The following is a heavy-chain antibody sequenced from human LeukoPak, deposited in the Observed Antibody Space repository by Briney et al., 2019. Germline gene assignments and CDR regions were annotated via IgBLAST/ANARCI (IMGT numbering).Heavy chain of an antibody. CDR2: FYYSGST. D-gene: IGHD6-13*01. V-gene: IGHV4-39*01. J-gene: IGHJ4*02. CDR1: GGSISSSSYY. CDR3: ARRLAGTEDY. Sequence: SETLSLTCTVSGGSISSSSYYWGWIRQPPGRGLEWIGSFYYSGSTYYNPSLRSRVTISVDTSKNQFSLRLSSVTATDTAVYYCARRLAGTEDYWGQGTLVTVSS.